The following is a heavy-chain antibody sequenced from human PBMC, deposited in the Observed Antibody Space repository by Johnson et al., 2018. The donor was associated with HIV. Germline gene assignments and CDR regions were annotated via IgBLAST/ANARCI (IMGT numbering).Heavy chain of an antibody. CDR3: ARDRGSSWANDAFDI. J-gene: IGHJ3*02. Sequence: QVQLVESGGGVVQPGRSLRLSCAASGFTFSRYALHWVRQAPGKGLAWVAVISYDGSHKYYADSVKGRFTISRDNSKNTLYLQMNSLRVEDTAVYYCARDRGSSWANDAFDIWGQGTMVTVSS. CDR2: ISYDGSHK. D-gene: IGHD6-13*01. CDR1: GFTFSRYA. V-gene: IGHV3-30*04.